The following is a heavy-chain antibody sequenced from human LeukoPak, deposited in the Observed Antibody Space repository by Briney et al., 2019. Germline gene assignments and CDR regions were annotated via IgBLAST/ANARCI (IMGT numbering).Heavy chain of an antibody. CDR3: ARLDRDEIVVDHSTIGAFDI. CDR2: IYPGDSGI. V-gene: IGHV5-51*01. D-gene: IGHD3-22*01. Sequence: KSGESLKISCKDSGYSFTSYWIGWVRQMPGKGLEWMAIIYPGDSGIRYSPSFQGQVTISADKSISTAYLQWSSLKASDTAMYYCARLDRDEIVVDHSTIGAFDIWGQGTMVTVSS. CDR1: GYSFTSYW. J-gene: IGHJ3*02.